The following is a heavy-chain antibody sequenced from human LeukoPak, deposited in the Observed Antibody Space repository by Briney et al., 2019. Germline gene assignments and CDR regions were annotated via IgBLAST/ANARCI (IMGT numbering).Heavy chain of an antibody. CDR1: GVTFSSYA. CDR3: AKDIMILLLWFGDSRSPQDYGMDV. J-gene: IGHJ6*02. Sequence: GGSLRXXCAASGVTFSSYAMSWVRQAQGKGMEWVSAISGSGGSRYYADSVKGRFTISRDTSNNTLYLQMHSLSAEDTAVYYCAKDIMILLLWFGDSRSPQDYGMDVWGQGTTVTVSS. V-gene: IGHV3-23*01. D-gene: IGHD3-10*01. CDR2: ISGSGGSR.